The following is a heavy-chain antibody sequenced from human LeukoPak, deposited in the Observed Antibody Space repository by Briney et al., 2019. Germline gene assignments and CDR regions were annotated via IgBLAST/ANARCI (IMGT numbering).Heavy chain of an antibody. D-gene: IGHD1-26*01. Sequence: PSKTLSLTCAVYEGSLRGELWGWVHQAPGQVLKKNGEITHNGGTNYMPSLSGRVSVFQDVSKNQFSLKLSSVTAADTGVYYCARGNSGRHWGDHYFYMDVWGKGTTVIVSS. CDR3: ARGNSGRHWGDHYFYMDV. V-gene: IGHV4-34*01. CDR1: EGSLRGEL. J-gene: IGHJ6*03. CDR2: ITHNGGT.